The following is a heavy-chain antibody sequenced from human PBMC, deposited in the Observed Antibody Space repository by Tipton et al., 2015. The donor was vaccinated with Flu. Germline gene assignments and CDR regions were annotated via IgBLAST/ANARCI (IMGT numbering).Heavy chain of an antibody. J-gene: IGHJ4*02. CDR1: GYSMRSDYF. V-gene: IGHV4-38-2*02. Sequence: TLSLTCAVSGYSMRSDYFWGWIRQPPGKGLEWIGNIHYSGSPHYNPSLKSRVTISVDTSKKQFSLHLRSVTAADTAVYYCARDPSLGMPDYFDYWGQGILVTASS. D-gene: IGHD2-2*01. CDR2: IHYSGSP. CDR3: ARDPSLGMPDYFDY.